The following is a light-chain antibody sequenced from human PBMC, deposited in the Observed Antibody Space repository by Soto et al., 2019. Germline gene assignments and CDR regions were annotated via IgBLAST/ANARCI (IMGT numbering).Light chain of an antibody. CDR2: GAS. Sequence: EIVLTQSPGTRSLSRGERASLSCRADQSVNSVYLAWYQHKPGQAPRLLIYGASDRAPGIPDRFSGSGSGTDFTLTISRVEPEDFAVYYCQQYVTSPFTFGPGTKVDIK. CDR1: QSVNSVY. J-gene: IGKJ3*01. V-gene: IGKV3-20*01. CDR3: QQYVTSPFT.